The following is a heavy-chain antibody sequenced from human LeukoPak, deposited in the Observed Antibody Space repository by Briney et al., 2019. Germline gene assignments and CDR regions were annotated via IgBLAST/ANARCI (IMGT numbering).Heavy chain of an antibody. D-gene: IGHD3-22*01. Sequence: SVNVSCKASGGTLSSYATSWVRQAPGQGREWMGGILPICGTANYAQKFQGRVTITTNDSTSTAYMELSRLRSEDTAVYYCASQRGYYDSSGYYYFDYWGQGTLVTVSP. CDR3: ASQRGYYDSSGYYYFDY. V-gene: IGHV1-69*05. CDR1: GGTLSSYA. CDR2: ILPICGTA. J-gene: IGHJ4*02.